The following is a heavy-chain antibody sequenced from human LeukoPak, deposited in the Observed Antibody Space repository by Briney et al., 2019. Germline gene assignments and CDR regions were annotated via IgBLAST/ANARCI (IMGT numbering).Heavy chain of an antibody. V-gene: IGHV4-34*01. CDR3: ARGRRIAARSGFDY. CDR2: INHSGST. CDR1: GRSFSGYY. D-gene: IGHD6-6*01. J-gene: IGHJ4*02. Sequence: SETLSLTCAVYGRSFSGYYWTWIRQPPGKGLEWIGEINHSGSTNYNPSLKSRVTISVDTSKNQFSLKLSSVAAADTAVYYCARGRRIAARSGFDYWGQGTLVTVSS.